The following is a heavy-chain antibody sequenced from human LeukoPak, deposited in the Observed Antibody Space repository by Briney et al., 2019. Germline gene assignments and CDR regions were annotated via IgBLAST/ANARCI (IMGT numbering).Heavy chain of an antibody. CDR1: GFTFSSYD. Sequence: GGSLRLSCAASGFTFSSYDMSWVRQAPGKGLEWVSAISGSGGSTYYADSVKGRFTISRDNSKNTLYLQMNSLRAEDTAVYYCARGPHASGWYDYWGQGTLVTVSS. CDR2: ISGSGGST. CDR3: ARGPHASGWYDY. J-gene: IGHJ4*02. V-gene: IGHV3-23*01. D-gene: IGHD6-19*01.